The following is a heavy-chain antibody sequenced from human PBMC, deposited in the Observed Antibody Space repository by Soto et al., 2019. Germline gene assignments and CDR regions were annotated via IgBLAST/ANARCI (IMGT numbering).Heavy chain of an antibody. D-gene: IGHD3-10*01. CDR2: SSGYNGDI. CDR3: ARDGPIISGRNWFDP. CDR1: GYTFTSYG. Sequence: GSVKVSCKASGYTFTSYGITWVRQAPGQGLEWMGWSSGYNGDIKYAQKFQGRVTMTADTSTSTAYMDLRSLRSDDTAIYFCARDGPIISGRNWFDPWGQGTLVTVSS. J-gene: IGHJ5*02. V-gene: IGHV1-18*01.